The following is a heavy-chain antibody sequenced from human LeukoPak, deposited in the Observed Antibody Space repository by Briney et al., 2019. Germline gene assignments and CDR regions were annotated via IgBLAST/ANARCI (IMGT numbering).Heavy chain of an antibody. CDR3: ARGLYYYYMDV. CDR2: IKTDGSNT. V-gene: IGHV3-74*01. Sequence: PGGSLRLSCAASGFTFSSYWMHWVRQAPGKGLVWVSRIKTDGSNTNYADSVKGRFTISRDNAKNSLYLQMNSLRAEDTAVYYCARGLYYYYMDVWGKGTTVTVSS. J-gene: IGHJ6*03. CDR1: GFTFSSYW.